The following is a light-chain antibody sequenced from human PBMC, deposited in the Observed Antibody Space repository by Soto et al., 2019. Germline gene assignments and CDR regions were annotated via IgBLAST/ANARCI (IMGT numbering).Light chain of an antibody. CDR2: DAS. Sequence: DIQMTQSPSSLSASVEDRVIITCQASQDISNYLNWYQQKPGKAPKLLIYDASNLETGVPSRFSGSGSGTDFTFTISSLQPEDIATYYCQQYDNLPGVTFGQGTRLEIK. V-gene: IGKV1-33*01. CDR1: QDISNY. J-gene: IGKJ5*01. CDR3: QQYDNLPGVT.